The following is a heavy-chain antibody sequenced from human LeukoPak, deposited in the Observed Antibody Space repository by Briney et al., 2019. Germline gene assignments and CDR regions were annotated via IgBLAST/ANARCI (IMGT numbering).Heavy chain of an antibody. V-gene: IGHV3-30*18. J-gene: IGHJ4*02. CDR1: GFTFSSYG. CDR3: AKEKVEEWFRIFDY. D-gene: IGHD3-3*01. CDR2: ISYDGSNK. Sequence: PGRSLRLSCAASGFTFSSYGMHWVRQAPGKGLEWVSIISYDGSNKYYADSVKGRFTISRDNSKNTLYLQMNSLRAEDTAVYYCAKEKVEEWFRIFDYWGQGTLVTVSS.